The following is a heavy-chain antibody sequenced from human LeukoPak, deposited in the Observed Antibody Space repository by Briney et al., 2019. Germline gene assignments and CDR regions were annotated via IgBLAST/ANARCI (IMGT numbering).Heavy chain of an antibody. Sequence: GGSLRLSCAASGFTFDNFAMHWARQAPGKGLEWVSGISWNSGSIGYADSVKGRFTISRNNAKNSLYLQMNSLRAEDTALYYCAKDMARAYNFIDYWGQGTLVTVSS. CDR3: AKDMARAYNFIDY. D-gene: IGHD1-1*01. CDR2: ISWNSGSI. CDR1: GFTFDNFA. V-gene: IGHV3-9*01. J-gene: IGHJ4*02.